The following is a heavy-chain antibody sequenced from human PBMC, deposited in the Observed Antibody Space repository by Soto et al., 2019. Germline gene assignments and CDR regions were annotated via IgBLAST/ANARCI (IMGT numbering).Heavy chain of an antibody. J-gene: IGHJ5*02. CDR1: GGSISSYY. V-gene: IGHV4-59*01. Sequence: PSETLSLTCTVSGGSISSYYWSWIRQPPGKGLEWIGYIYYSGSTNYNPSLKSRVTISVDTSKNQFSLKLSSVTAADTAVYYCASIRSPLHWFPETPMENWLDPWGQGSLVTVSS. CDR2: IYYSGST. CDR3: ASIRSPLHWFPETPMENWLDP. D-gene: IGHD3-9*01.